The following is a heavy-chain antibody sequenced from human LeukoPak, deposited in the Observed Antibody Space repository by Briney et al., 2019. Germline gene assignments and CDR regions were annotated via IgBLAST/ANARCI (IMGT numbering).Heavy chain of an antibody. D-gene: IGHD2-2*01. V-gene: IGHV3-23*01. CDR2: ISGSGGST. CDR1: GFTFSTYA. J-gene: IGHJ3*02. CDR3: AKWAVELVVPAAMGDAFDI. Sequence: QAGGSLRLSCAASGFTFSTYAVTWVRQAPGKGLEWVSAISGSGGSTYYADSVKGRFTISRDNSKNTLYLQMNSLRAEDTAVYYCAKWAVELVVPAAMGDAFDIWGQGTMVTVSS.